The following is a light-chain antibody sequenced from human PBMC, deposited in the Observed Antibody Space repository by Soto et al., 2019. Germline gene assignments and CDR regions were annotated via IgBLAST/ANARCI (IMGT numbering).Light chain of an antibody. CDR2: DTS. CDR1: QTLTNSY. V-gene: IGKV3-20*01. CDR3: RRYLSLPVT. Sequence: IFLTKTPDTLSLSPGNRATLSGMSSQTLTNSYIAWYQVKPGQAPRLLIYDTSSRASCIPDRFSGSGSRTRFTCSTARLESEYFAQYDRRRYLSLPVTLGQGTKVDIK. J-gene: IGKJ2*01.